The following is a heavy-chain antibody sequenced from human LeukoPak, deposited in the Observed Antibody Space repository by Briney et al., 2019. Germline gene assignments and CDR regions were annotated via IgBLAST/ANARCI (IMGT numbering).Heavy chain of an antibody. J-gene: IGHJ6*02. CDR2: ISWNSGSI. V-gene: IGHV3-9*01. Sequence: GRSLRLSCAASGFTFDDYAMHWVRQAPGKGLEWVSGISWNSGSIGYADSVKGRFTISRDNAKNSLYLQMNSLRAEDTALYYCAKGVWGDYVKYYYYYGMDVWGQGTTVTVSS. CDR1: GFTFDDYA. D-gene: IGHD4-17*01. CDR3: AKGVWGDYVKYYYYYGMDV.